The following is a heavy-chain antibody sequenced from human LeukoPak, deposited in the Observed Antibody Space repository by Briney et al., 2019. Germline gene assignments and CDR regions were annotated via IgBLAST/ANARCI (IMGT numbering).Heavy chain of an antibody. Sequence: GGSLRLSCAASGFTFSSFSMIWVRQAPGKGLEWVSSITTSSSIYYADSVKGRFTISRDNAKNSLYLQMNSLRADDTAVYFCARVYLVGVIAYWYLDLWGPGTLVTVSS. CDR3: ARVYLVGVIAYWYLDL. J-gene: IGHJ2*01. V-gene: IGHV3-21*01. D-gene: IGHD3-16*02. CDR1: GFTFSSFS. CDR2: ITTSSSI.